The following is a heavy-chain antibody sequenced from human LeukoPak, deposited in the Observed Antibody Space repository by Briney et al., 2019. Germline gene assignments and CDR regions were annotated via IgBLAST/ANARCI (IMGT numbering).Heavy chain of an antibody. J-gene: IGHJ4*02. D-gene: IGHD1-1*01. Sequence: GGSLRLSCAASGFDFSSAWMHWVRQAPGKGLEWVGRIKSKVDGGTTDYAAPVKGRFTISRDDLENMLYLQMNSLKTEDTAVYYCIADTPPWNPYGLDYWGQGTLVTVSS. CDR3: IADTPPWNPYGLDY. CDR1: GFDFSSAW. CDR2: IKSKVDGGTT. V-gene: IGHV3-15*07.